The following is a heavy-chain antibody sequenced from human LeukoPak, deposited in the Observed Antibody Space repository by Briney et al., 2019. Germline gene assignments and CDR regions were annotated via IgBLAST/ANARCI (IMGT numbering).Heavy chain of an antibody. V-gene: IGHV3-23*01. Sequence: GGSLRLSCAASGFTFSIYWMHWVRQAPGKGLVWVSAISGSGGSTYYADSVKGRFTISRDNSKNTLYLQMNSLRAEDTAVYYCAKDREGITIFGVALSLYYFDYWGQGTLVTVSS. D-gene: IGHD3-3*01. J-gene: IGHJ4*02. CDR1: GFTFSIYW. CDR3: AKDREGITIFGVALSLYYFDY. CDR2: ISGSGGST.